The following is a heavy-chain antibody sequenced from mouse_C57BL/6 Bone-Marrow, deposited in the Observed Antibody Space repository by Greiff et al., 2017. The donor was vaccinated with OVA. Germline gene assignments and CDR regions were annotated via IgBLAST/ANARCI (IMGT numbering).Heavy chain of an antibody. D-gene: IGHD1-1*01. CDR3: AKTPYYYGSSY. V-gene: IGHV1-42*01. CDR1: GYSFTGYY. Sequence: EVQLQQSGPELVKPGASVKISCKASGYSFTGYYMNWVKQSPEKSLEWIGEINPSTGGTTYNQKFKAKATLTVDKSSSTAYMQLKSLTSEDSAVYYCAKTPYYYGSSYWGQGTLVTVSA. J-gene: IGHJ3*01. CDR2: INPSTGGT.